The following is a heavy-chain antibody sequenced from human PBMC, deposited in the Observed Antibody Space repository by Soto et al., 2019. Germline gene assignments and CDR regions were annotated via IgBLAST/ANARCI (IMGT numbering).Heavy chain of an antibody. D-gene: IGHD1-26*01. V-gene: IGHV4-61*01. J-gene: IGHJ4*02. Sequence: SETLSLTCTVSGGSVSSGNYYWSWIRQPPGKGLEWIGYIFRTGTTNYNPSLKSRVTISLDTSMNQFSLKLSSVTPADTAVYYCTRAPVSGSYCFDFWGQGTPVTVSS. CDR1: GGSVSSGNYY. CDR3: TRAPVSGSYCFDF. CDR2: IFRTGTT.